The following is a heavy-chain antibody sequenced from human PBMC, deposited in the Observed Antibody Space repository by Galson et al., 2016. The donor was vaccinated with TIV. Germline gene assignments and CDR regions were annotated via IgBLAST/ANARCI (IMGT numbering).Heavy chain of an antibody. CDR2: INHSGRT. J-gene: IGHJ4*02. V-gene: IGHV4-31*03. D-gene: IGHD3-16*01. Sequence: TLSLTCTVSGGSISSDGFFWHWIRQLPGRGLEWIGHINHSGRTYYNPSLKNGVRLSVDKSNSQFSLNLSSVTAADTAVYHSARSLVATVWGNWGYFDYWGQGTLVTVSS. CDR1: GGSISSDGFF. CDR3: ARSLVATVWGNWGYFDY.